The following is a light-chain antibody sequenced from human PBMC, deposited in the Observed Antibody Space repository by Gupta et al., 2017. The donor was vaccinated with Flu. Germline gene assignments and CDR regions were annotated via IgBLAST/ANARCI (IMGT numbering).Light chain of an antibody. CDR1: QTISGNY. J-gene: IGKJ3*01. Sequence: TVLTQSPATLSLSPGDKVTLSCGASQTISGNYVAWYQQKPGLAPRLLIYEASTRATGIPDRFSGSGSESDFTLTIDRLEPDDFAVYYCHQYGNAPFTFGPGTKVDL. V-gene: IGKV3D-20*01. CDR2: EAS. CDR3: HQYGNAPFT.